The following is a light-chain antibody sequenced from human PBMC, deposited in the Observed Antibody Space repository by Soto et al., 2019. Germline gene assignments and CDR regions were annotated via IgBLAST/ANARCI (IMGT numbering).Light chain of an antibody. CDR3: QQRSSWPLT. CDR1: QSVRGN. Sequence: EIVMTQSPATLSVSPGERATLSCRASQSVRGNLAWYQQKPGQAPRLLIDGASNRATGIPARFSGSGSGTDFTLTISSLEPEDFAVYFCQQRSSWPLTFGGGTKVDIK. CDR2: GAS. V-gene: IGKV3-11*01. J-gene: IGKJ4*02.